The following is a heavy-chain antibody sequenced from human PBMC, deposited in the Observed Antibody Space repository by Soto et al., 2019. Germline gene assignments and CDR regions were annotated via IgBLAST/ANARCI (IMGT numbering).Heavy chain of an antibody. CDR3: ARGVAAAGSIPFDY. V-gene: IGHV3-30-3*01. D-gene: IGHD6-13*01. Sequence: QVQLVESGGGVVQPGRSLRLSCAASGFTFSSYTMHWVGQAPGKGLEWVAVISYDGTNKYYADSVKGRFTISRDNSKNTLYLQMNSLRAEDTAVYYCARGVAAAGSIPFDYWGQGTLVTVSS. CDR2: ISYDGTNK. J-gene: IGHJ4*02. CDR1: GFTFSSYT.